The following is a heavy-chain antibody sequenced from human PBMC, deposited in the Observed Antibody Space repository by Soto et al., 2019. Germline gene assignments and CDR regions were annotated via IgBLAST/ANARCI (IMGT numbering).Heavy chain of an antibody. V-gene: IGHV3-30-3*01. J-gene: IGHJ4*02. D-gene: IGHD3-10*01. Sequence: QVQLVESGGGVVQPGRSLRLSCAASGFTFSSYAMHWVRQAPGKGLEWVAVISYDGSNKYYADSVKGRFTISRDNSKNPLYLQMNSLRAEDTAVYYCARVPSSRGRALFDSWGQGTLVTVSS. CDR1: GFTFSSYA. CDR3: ARVPSSRGRALFDS. CDR2: ISYDGSNK.